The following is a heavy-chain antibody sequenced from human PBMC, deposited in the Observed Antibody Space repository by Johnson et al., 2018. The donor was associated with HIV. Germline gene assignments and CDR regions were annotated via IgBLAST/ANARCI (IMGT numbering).Heavy chain of an antibody. CDR3: AKDVGNYWPDSFDI. J-gene: IGHJ3*02. CDR1: GFTFSSYW. V-gene: IGHV3-30*02. CDR2: IWYDGSNK. Sequence: QVLLVESGGGLVQPGGSLRLSCAASGFTFSSYWMSWVRQAPGKGLEWVAVIWYDGSNKYYADSVQGRFTISREKSENTLYLQMNSLRDEDTAVYYCAKDVGNYWPDSFDIWGQGTMVTVSS. D-gene: IGHD3-22*01.